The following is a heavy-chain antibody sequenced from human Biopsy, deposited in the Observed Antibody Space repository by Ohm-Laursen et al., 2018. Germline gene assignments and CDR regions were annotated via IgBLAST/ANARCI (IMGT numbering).Heavy chain of an antibody. D-gene: IGHD1-1*01. J-gene: IGHJ6*02. CDR1: GGTFSNYA. Sequence: EASVKVSCKASGGTFSNYAITWVRQAPGQGLEWMGRIIPLLDMPTYAQRFKGRVTITADKSTNTAYMELISLRFEDTAVYYCATNIRGGELEPWKGHYYGMDVWGQGTSVTVSS. V-gene: IGHV1-69*04. CDR3: ATNIRGGELEPWKGHYYGMDV. CDR2: IIPLLDMP.